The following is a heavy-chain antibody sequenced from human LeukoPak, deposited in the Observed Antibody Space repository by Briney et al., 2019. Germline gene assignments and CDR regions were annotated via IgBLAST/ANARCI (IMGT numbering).Heavy chain of an antibody. Sequence: GASVKVSCKASGDTLTGYYMHWVRQAPGQGLEWMGWINPNSGGTNYAQKFQGRVTMTRDTSISTAYMELSRLRSDHTAVYYCARGSSGYSNAFDIWGQGTMLTVSS. J-gene: IGHJ3*02. CDR1: GDTLTGYY. D-gene: IGHD3-22*01. V-gene: IGHV1-2*02. CDR3: ARGSSGYSNAFDI. CDR2: INPNSGGT.